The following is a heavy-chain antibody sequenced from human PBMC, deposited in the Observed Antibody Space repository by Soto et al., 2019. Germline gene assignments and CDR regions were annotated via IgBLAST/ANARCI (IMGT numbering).Heavy chain of an antibody. D-gene: IGHD5-18*01. CDR1: GFTFSRYE. CDR2: IHSSVSST. CDR3: AREISGNTPLDY. Sequence: EVQLVESGGGLVQPGGSLRLSCTASGFTFSRYELNWVRQAPGKGLEWISYIHSSVSSTFYADSVKGRFTISRDNAKNSLYLQMNSLKAEDTGVYFCAREISGNTPLDYWGQGTLVTVSS. V-gene: IGHV3-48*03. J-gene: IGHJ4*02.